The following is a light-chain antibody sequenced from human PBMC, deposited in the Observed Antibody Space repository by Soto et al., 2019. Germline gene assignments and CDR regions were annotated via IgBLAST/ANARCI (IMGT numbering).Light chain of an antibody. J-gene: IGKJ5*01. CDR2: GAS. CDR1: QSVRTK. V-gene: IGKV3-15*01. Sequence: EIVMTQSPDTLYVSPGEGATLSCRASQSVRTKLAWYQQKAGQAPRLLIYGASTRATGIPDRFSGSGSGTEFTITISSLQSEDFAVYYCQQYNSWPPITLGQGTRLESK. CDR3: QQYNSWPPIT.